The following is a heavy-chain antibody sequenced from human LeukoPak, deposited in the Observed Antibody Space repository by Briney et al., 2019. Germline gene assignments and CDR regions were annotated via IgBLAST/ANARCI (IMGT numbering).Heavy chain of an antibody. J-gene: IGHJ4*02. V-gene: IGHV4-59*01. D-gene: IGHD1-26*01. CDR1: GGSISSYY. Sequence: SETLSLTCTVSGGSISSYYWSWIRQPPGKGLEWIGYIYYSGSTNYNPPLKSRVTISVDTSKNQFSLKLSSVTAADTAVYYCAREASGSYFDYWGQGTLVTVSS. CDR3: AREASGSYFDY. CDR2: IYYSGST.